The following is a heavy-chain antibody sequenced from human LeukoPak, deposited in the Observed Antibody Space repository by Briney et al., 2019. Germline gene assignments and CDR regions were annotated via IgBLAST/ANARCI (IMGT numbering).Heavy chain of an antibody. V-gene: IGHV1-46*01. D-gene: IGHD3-22*01. CDR1: GYTFTSYY. J-gene: IGHJ4*02. CDR3: ARDYVDYFDSSGYQGD. Sequence: ASVKVSCKASGYTFTSYYMHWVRQAPGQGLEWMGIINPSGGSTSYAQKFQGRGTMTRDTSTSTVYMELSSLRSEDTAVYYCARDYVDYFDSSGYQGDWGQGTLVTVSS. CDR2: INPSGGST.